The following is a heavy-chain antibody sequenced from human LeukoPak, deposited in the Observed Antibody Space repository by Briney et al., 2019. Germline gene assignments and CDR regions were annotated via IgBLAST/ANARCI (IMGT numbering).Heavy chain of an antibody. V-gene: IGHV1-18*01. CDR1: GYTFTSYG. D-gene: IGHD6-13*01. J-gene: IGHJ4*02. Sequence: ASVKVSCKASGYTFTSYGISWVRQAPGQGLEWMGWISAYNGNTNYGQKLQGRVTMTTDTSTSTAYMELRSLRSDDTAVYYCARALPGSSWRSYYFDYWGQGTLVTVSS. CDR3: ARALPGSSWRSYYFDY. CDR2: ISAYNGNT.